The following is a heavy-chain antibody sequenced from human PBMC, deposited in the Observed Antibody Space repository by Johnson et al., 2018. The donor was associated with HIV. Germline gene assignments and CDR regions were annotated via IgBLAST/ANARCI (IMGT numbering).Heavy chain of an antibody. CDR1: GFTVSSNY. CDR2: IYSGGST. CDR3: ARATLYYDILTGYQPDAFDI. J-gene: IGHJ3*02. D-gene: IGHD3-9*01. Sequence: VQLVESGGGLIQPGGSLRLSCAASGFTVSSNYMNWVRQPPGKGLEWVSVIYSGGSTYYADSVKGRFTIPIDNSKNTLYLPMNSLRAEDTAVYYCARATLYYDILTGYQPDAFDIWGQGTMVTVSS. V-gene: IGHV3-53*01.